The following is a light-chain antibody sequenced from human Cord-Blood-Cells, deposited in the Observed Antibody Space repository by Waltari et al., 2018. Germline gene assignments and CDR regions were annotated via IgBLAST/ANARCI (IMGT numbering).Light chain of an antibody. CDR1: QSVSSN. J-gene: IGKJ2*03. V-gene: IGKV3-15*01. CDR2: GAS. Sequence: EIVMTQSPATLSVSPGERATLSCRASQSVSSNLAWYQQKPGQAPRLLIYGASTRATGIPARFRGSGSGTEFNLNFSSLQSEDFAVYYCQQYNIWPPYSFGQGTKLEIK. CDR3: QQYNIWPPYS.